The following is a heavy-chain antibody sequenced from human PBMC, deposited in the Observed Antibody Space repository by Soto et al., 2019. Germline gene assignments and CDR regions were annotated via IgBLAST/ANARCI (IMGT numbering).Heavy chain of an antibody. V-gene: IGHV1-69*13. J-gene: IGHJ4*02. D-gene: IGHD1-1*01. CDR2: IIPIFGTA. CDR3: ARRENGKDY. Sequence: SVKVACKASGYTFTIYEISWVRKIPGQGLEWMGGIIPIFGTANYAQKFQGRVTITADESTSTAYMELSSLTSEDTAVYYCARRENGKDYWGQGTLVTVSS. CDR1: GYTFTIYE.